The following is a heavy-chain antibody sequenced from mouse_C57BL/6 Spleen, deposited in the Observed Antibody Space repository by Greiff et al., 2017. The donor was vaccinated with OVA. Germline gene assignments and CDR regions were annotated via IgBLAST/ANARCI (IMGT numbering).Heavy chain of an antibody. Sequence: EVQLVESGPGLVKPSQSLSLTCSVTGYSITSGYYWNWIRQFPGNKLEWMGYISYDGSNNYNPSLKNRISITRDTSKNQFFLKLNSVTTEDTATYYCARGTAQAPWDYWGQGTTLTVSS. D-gene: IGHD3-2*02. CDR1: GYSITSGYY. CDR2: ISYDGSN. CDR3: ARGTAQAPWDY. J-gene: IGHJ2*01. V-gene: IGHV3-6*01.